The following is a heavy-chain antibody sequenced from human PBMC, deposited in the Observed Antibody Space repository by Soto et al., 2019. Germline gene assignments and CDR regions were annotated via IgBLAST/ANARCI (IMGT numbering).Heavy chain of an antibody. J-gene: IGHJ6*02. CDR3: TTEGIDCSGGSCYRYHYYGMDV. CDR2: IKSKTDGGTT. Sequence: PGGSLRLSCAASGFTFSNAWMSWVRQAPGKGLEWVGRIKSKTDGGTTDYAAPVKGRFTISRDDSKNTLYLQMNSLKTEDTAVYYCTTEGIDCSGGSCYRYHYYGMDVWGQGTTVTVSS. V-gene: IGHV3-15*01. D-gene: IGHD2-15*01. CDR1: GFTFSNAW.